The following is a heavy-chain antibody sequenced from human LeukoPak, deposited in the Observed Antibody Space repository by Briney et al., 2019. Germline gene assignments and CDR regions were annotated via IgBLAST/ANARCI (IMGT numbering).Heavy chain of an antibody. CDR1: GGSFSGYY. Sequence: PSETLSLTCAVYGGSFSGYYWSWIRQPPGKGLEWIGEINHSGSTNYNPSLKSRVTISVDTSKNQFSLKLSSVTAADTAVYYCRSSGRSTPYYGMDVWGQGTTVTVAS. V-gene: IGHV4-34*01. CDR2: INHSGST. CDR3: RSSGRSTPYYGMDV. J-gene: IGHJ6*02. D-gene: IGHD3-10*01.